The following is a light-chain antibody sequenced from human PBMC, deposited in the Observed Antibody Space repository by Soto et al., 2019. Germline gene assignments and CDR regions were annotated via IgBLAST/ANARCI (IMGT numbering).Light chain of an antibody. V-gene: IGLV2-23*02. CDR1: SSDVGSYNL. J-gene: IGLJ2*01. CDR3: CSYAGSSTFAYVV. CDR2: EVS. Sequence: QSALTQPASVSGSPGQSITISCTGTSSDVGSYNLVSWYQQHPGKAPKLMIYEVSKRPSGVSNRFSGSKSGNTASLTISGLQAEDEADYYCCSYAGSSTFAYVVFGGGTQLTVL.